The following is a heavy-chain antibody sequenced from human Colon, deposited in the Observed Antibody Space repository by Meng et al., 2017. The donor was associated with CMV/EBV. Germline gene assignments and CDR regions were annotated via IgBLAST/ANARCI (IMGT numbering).Heavy chain of an antibody. CDR3: ARDELRYCSTASGYLYKWFDP. D-gene: IGHD2-2*01. Sequence: GSLRLSCTVSGYSISSGYYWGWIRQPPGKGLEWIGSIYHSGSTYYNPSLRGRVTISLDTSKNQFSLKLSSVTAADTAVYYCARDELRYCSTASGYLYKWFDPWGQGTLVTVSS. CDR2: IYHSGST. J-gene: IGHJ5*02. V-gene: IGHV4-38-2*02. CDR1: GYSISSGYY.